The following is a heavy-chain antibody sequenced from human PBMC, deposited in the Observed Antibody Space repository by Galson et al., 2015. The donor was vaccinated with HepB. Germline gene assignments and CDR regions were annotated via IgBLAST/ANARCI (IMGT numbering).Heavy chain of an antibody. J-gene: IGHJ5*02. V-gene: IGHV3-33*01. CDR2: IWYDGSNK. CDR1: GFTFSSYG. Sequence: SVRLSCTASGFTFSSYGMNWVRQAPGKGLEWVAVIWYDGSNKYYADSVKGRFTISRNNSKNTLYLQMNSLRAEDTAVYYCARDRASKTAAAGPPLYNWFDPWGQGTLVTVSS. CDR3: ARDRASKTAAAGPPLYNWFDP. D-gene: IGHD6-13*01.